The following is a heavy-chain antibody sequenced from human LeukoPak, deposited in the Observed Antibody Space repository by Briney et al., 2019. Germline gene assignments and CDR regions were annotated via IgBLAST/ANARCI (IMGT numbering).Heavy chain of an antibody. V-gene: IGHV4-59*01. CDR1: GGSIGSFY. CDR3: ARVGRPGDSSRIAYYFDY. CDR2: IYYSGNS. J-gene: IGHJ4*02. D-gene: IGHD6-13*01. Sequence: PSETLSLTCTVSGGSIGSFYWSWIRQPPGKGLEWIGYIYYSGNSNYNPSLKSRVTISIDTSKNQFSLKLSSVTAADTAVYYCARVGRPGDSSRIAYYFDYWGQGTLVTVSS.